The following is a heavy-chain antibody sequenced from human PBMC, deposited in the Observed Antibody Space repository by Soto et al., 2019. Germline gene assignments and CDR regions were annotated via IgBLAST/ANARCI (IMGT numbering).Heavy chain of an antibody. J-gene: IGHJ6*03. V-gene: IGHV1-8*01. CDR3: ARGSDYGDYYYYYYMDV. CDR1: GYTFTSYD. Sequence: ASVKVSCKASGYTFTSYDINWVRQATGQGLEWMGWMNPNSGKTGYAQKFQGRVTMTRNTSISTAYMELSSLRSEDTAVYYCARGSDYGDYYYYYYMDVWGKGTTVTVSS. CDR2: MNPNSGKT. D-gene: IGHD4-17*01.